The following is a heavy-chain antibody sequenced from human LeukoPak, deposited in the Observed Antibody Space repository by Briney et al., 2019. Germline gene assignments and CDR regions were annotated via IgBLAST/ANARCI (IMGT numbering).Heavy chain of an antibody. CDR1: GFTVSINY. J-gene: IGHJ3*02. Sequence: GGSLRLSCAASGFTVSINYMSWVRQAPGKGLEWVSVIYSGGSTYYADSVKGRFTISRDNSKNTLYLQMNSLRAEDTAVYYCARAGMIVVVKDAFDIWGQGTMVTVSS. D-gene: IGHD3-22*01. V-gene: IGHV3-66*01. CDR2: IYSGGST. CDR3: ARAGMIVVVKDAFDI.